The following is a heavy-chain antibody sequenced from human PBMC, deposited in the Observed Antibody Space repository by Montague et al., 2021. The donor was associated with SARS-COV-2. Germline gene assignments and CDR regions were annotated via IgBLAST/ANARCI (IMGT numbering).Heavy chain of an antibody. V-gene: IGHV4-34*01. Sequence: SETLSLTCAVYGGSCSGYYWSWIRQPPEKGLEWIGEINQSGRTNNNPSLKSRVIISVDTSKNQFSLKLSSVTAADTAVYYCVRRGSSVWGVTVSAELDYWGQGILVIVSS. CDR3: VRRGSSVWGVTVSAELDY. D-gene: IGHD3-10*01. CDR2: INQSGRT. J-gene: IGHJ4*02. CDR1: GGSCSGYY.